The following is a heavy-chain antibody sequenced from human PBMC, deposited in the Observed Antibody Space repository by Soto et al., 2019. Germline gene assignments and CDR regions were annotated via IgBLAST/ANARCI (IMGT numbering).Heavy chain of an antibody. V-gene: IGHV3-33*01. CDR2: IWFDGSNK. Sequence: HVQLVESGGGVVQPGRSLRLSCAASGFTFSSYGMHWVRQAPGKGLEWVAVIWFDGSNKYYADSVKGLFTISRDNSENTLYLQMNSLRAEDTAVYYCAREQGFFDIWGRGTLVTVSS. CDR3: AREQGFFDI. CDR1: GFTFSSYG. J-gene: IGHJ2*01.